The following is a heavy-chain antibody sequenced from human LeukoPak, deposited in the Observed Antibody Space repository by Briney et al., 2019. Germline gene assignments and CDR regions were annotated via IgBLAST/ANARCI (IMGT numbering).Heavy chain of an antibody. CDR2: IRYDGSNK. Sequence: PGGSLRLSCAASGFTFSSYDMHWVRQAPGKGLEWVAFIRYDGSNKYYADSVKGRFTISRDNSKNTLYLLMNSLRAEDTAVYYCAIWGLVRTQIDYWGQGTLVTVSS. CDR1: GFTFSSYD. V-gene: IGHV3-30*02. J-gene: IGHJ4*02. D-gene: IGHD3-16*01. CDR3: AIWGLVRTQIDY.